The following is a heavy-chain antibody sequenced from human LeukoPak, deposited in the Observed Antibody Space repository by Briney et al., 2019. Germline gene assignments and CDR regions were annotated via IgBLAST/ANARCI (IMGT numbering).Heavy chain of an antibody. J-gene: IGHJ4*02. CDR3: ARDEAQVLGSYRYFDY. V-gene: IGHV3-48*01. D-gene: IGHD1-26*01. Sequence: GGSLRLSCAASGFTFSSYSMNWVRQAPGKGLEWVSYISSSSSTIYYADSVKGRFTISRDNAKNSLYLQMNSLRAEDTAVYYCARDEAQVLGSYRYFDYWGQGTLVTVSS. CDR2: ISSSSSTI. CDR1: GFTFSSYS.